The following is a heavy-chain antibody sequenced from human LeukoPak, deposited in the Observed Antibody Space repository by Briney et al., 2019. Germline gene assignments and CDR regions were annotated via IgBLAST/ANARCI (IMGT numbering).Heavy chain of an antibody. Sequence: GASVKVSCKASGYTFTGYYMHWVRQAPGQGLEWMGWINPNSGGTNYAQKFQGRVTMTRDTSISTAYMELSRLRSDDTAVYYCARDSVVVVAASPWFDPWGQGTLVTVSS. J-gene: IGHJ5*02. CDR3: ARDSVVVVAASPWFDP. CDR2: INPNSGGT. CDR1: GYTFTGYY. V-gene: IGHV1-2*02. D-gene: IGHD2-15*01.